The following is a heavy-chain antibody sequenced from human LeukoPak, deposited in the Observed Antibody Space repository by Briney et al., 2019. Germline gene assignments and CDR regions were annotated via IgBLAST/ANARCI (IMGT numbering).Heavy chain of an antibody. V-gene: IGHV1-24*01. CDR2: FDPGDGET. CDR3: ARVPNSIVGASGPPDY. Sequence: ASVKVSCKVSGYTLTELSMHWVRQAPGKGLEWMGGFDPGDGETIYAQKFQGRVTMTEDTSTDTAYMELSSLRSEDTAVYYCARVPNSIVGASGPPDYWGQGTLVTVSS. D-gene: IGHD1-26*01. J-gene: IGHJ4*02. CDR1: GYTLTELS.